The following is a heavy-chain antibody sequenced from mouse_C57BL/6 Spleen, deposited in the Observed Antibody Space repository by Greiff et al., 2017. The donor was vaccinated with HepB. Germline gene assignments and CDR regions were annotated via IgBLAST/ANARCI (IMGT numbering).Heavy chain of an antibody. Sequence: QVQLQQPGAELVRPGTSVKLSCKASGYTFTSYWMHWVKQRPGQGLEWIGVIDPSDSYTNYNQKFKGKATLTVDTSSSTAYMQLSSLTSEDSAVYYCVYGSSYNYFDYWGQGTTLTVSS. CDR2: IDPSDSYT. V-gene: IGHV1-59*01. CDR1: GYTFTSYW. J-gene: IGHJ2*01. CDR3: VYGSSYNYFDY. D-gene: IGHD1-1*01.